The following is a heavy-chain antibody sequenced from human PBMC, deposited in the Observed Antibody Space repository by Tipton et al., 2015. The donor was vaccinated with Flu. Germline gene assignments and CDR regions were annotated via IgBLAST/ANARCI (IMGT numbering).Heavy chain of an antibody. J-gene: IGHJ6*02. CDR3: VRGLSGGYYYYGMDV. Sequence: TLSLTCTVSGGSVSSRSHYWSWIRQPPGKGLEWIGYIYYSGSTNYNPSLKSRVFMSVDTSNNQFSLKLSSVSAADTAIYYCVRGLSGGYYYYGMDVWGQGTTVTVSS. V-gene: IGHV4-61*01. CDR1: GGSVSSRSHY. D-gene: IGHD1-26*01. CDR2: IYYSGST.